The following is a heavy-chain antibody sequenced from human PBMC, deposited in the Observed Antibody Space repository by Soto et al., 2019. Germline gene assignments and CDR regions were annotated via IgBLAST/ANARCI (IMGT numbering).Heavy chain of an antibody. V-gene: IGHV4-59*01. CDR1: GGCIRMYC. CDR2: IYYSGST. Sequence: PSETLSLTCTVPGGCIRMYCGSWFREPPRKGLEWRGYIYYSGSTTSTPSLKSRVTISVDTYKNQFSLKLSSVTAADTAVYYCARHQNIVVVTEARGFRIWGQGTMVT. CDR3: ARHQNIVVVTEARGFRI. D-gene: IGHD2-21*02. J-gene: IGHJ3*02.